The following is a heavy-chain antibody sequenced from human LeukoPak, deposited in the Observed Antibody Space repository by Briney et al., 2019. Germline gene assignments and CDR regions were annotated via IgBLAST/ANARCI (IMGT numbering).Heavy chain of an antibody. CDR2: IYDRGST. J-gene: IGHJ5*02. Sequence: SETLSLTCTVTGASISSHYWCWIRQTPGAGLEWIGDIYDRGSTTYNPSLKSRVSISVDTSRNQFSLNLRSVTAADTAVYYCAKIEVGRFDPWGQGTLVTVSS. CDR1: GASISSHY. V-gene: IGHV4-59*11. CDR3: AKIEVGRFDP. D-gene: IGHD1-26*01.